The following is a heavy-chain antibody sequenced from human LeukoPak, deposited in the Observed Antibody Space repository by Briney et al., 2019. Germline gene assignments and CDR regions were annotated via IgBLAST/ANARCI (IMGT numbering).Heavy chain of an antibody. CDR3: ARDPRYSGSYYVVGAFDI. CDR1: GGTFSSYA. D-gene: IGHD1-26*01. Sequence: SVKVSCKASGGTFSSYAISWVRQAPGQGLEWMGRIIPILGIANYAQKFQGRVTITADKSTSTAYMELSSLRSEDTAVYYCARDPRYSGSYYVVGAFDIWGQGTMVTVSS. CDR2: IIPILGIA. J-gene: IGHJ3*02. V-gene: IGHV1-69*04.